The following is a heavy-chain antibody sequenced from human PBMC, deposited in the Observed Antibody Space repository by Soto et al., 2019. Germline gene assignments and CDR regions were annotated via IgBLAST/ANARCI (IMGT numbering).Heavy chain of an antibody. Sequence: QVQLVQSGAEVKKPGPSVKVSCKASGYTFTSYYMHWVRQAPGQGLEWMGIINTSGGRTSYAQKFQGRVTMTRDTSTSTVYMALSSLRSEDTAVDYCARGLKWNSAGQKADVWFDPWGQGTLVTVSS. V-gene: IGHV1-46*03. D-gene: IGHD1-7*01. CDR1: GYTFTSYY. CDR2: INTSGGRT. J-gene: IGHJ5*02. CDR3: ARGLKWNSAGQKADVWFDP.